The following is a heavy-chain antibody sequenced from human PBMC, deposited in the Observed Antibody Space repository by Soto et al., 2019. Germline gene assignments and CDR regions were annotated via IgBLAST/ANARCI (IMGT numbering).Heavy chain of an antibody. CDR2: INSDGSST. V-gene: IGHV3-74*01. D-gene: IGHD2-15*01. J-gene: IGHJ4*02. CDR3: VRTSLVVAAATREDY. Sequence: EVQLVESGGGLVQPGGSLRLSCAASGFTFSSYWMHWVRQAPGKGLVWVSRINSDGSSTSYADSVKGRFTISRDNAKNTLYPQMNSLRAEDTAVYYCVRTSLVVAAATREDYCGQGTLVTVSS. CDR1: GFTFSSYW.